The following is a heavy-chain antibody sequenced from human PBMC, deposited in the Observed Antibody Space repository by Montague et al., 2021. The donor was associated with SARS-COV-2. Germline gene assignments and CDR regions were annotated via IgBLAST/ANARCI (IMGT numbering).Heavy chain of an antibody. D-gene: IGHD3-10*01. Sequence: SETLPLTCAVHGGSFSTYSWNWIRQPPGKGLEWIGEIHHGGSTNYNPSLKSRVTISADTSKNQFSLKLTSVAAADPAVYYCARLGDGVVPSPILGVGPYYSYYYMDVWGKGTTVTVSS. CDR3: ARLGDGVVPSPILGVGPYYSYYYMDV. CDR1: GGSFSTYS. CDR2: IHHGGST. J-gene: IGHJ6*03. V-gene: IGHV4-34*01.